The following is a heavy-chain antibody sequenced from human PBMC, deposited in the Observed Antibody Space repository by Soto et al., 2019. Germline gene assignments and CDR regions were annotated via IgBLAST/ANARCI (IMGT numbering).Heavy chain of an antibody. J-gene: IGHJ4*02. Sequence: PGGSLRLSCAASGFIFSNYGMRWVRQAPGKGLEWVSYIRGGGSTIYYADSVKGRFTISRDNSKNTLYLQMNILRAEDSAVYYCARDEYGDYFDYWGQGTLVTVSS. V-gene: IGHV3-23*01. CDR3: ARDEYGDYFDY. CDR1: GFIFSNYG. D-gene: IGHD4-17*01. CDR2: IRGGGSTI.